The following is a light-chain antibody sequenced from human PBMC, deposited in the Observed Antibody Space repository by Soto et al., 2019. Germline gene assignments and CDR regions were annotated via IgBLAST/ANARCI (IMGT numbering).Light chain of an antibody. J-gene: IGKJ1*01. CDR2: GAS. V-gene: IGKV3-15*01. CDR3: QQYNNWLT. CDR1: QSVSSN. Sequence: EIVMTQSPATLSVSPGERATLSCRASQSVSSNLAWYQQKPGLAPRLLIYGASTRATGIPARFSGSGSGTEFTLTISSLQSEDFAVYYCQQYNNWLTFGQGTKV.